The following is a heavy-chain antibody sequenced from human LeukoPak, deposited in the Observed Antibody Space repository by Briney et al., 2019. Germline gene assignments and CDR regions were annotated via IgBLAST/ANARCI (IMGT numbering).Heavy chain of an antibody. V-gene: IGHV1-18*01. Sequence: ASVKVSCKASGYTFTSHAMNWVRQAPGQGLEWMGWISAYNGNTNYAQKLQGRVTMTTDTSTSTAYMELRSLRSDDTAVYYCARDLAVYYYDSSGYPNFDYWGQGTLVTVSS. CDR2: ISAYNGNT. J-gene: IGHJ4*02. CDR3: ARDLAVYYYDSSGYPNFDY. CDR1: GYTFTSHA. D-gene: IGHD3-22*01.